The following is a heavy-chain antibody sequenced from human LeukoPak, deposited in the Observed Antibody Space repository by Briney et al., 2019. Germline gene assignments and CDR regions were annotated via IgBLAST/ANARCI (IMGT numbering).Heavy chain of an antibody. J-gene: IGHJ4*02. CDR2: FSGSGGST. CDR3: ASLVVVVAATPDY. Sequence: GGSLRLSCAASGFTFSSFAMSWVHQAPGKGLEWVSTFSGSGGSTYYADSVKGRFSISRDNSKNTLYLQMNSLRAEDTAVYYCASLVVVVAATPDYWGQGTLVTVSS. V-gene: IGHV3-23*01. CDR1: GFTFSSFA. D-gene: IGHD2-15*01.